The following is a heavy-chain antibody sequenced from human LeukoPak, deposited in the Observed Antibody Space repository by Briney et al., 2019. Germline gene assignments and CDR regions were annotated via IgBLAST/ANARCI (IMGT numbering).Heavy chain of an antibody. D-gene: IGHD6-19*01. J-gene: IGHJ4*02. CDR1: GYTFTSYG. CDR2: ISAYNGNT. V-gene: IGHV1-18*01. Sequence: VASVKLSFNASGYTFTSYGISWVRHAPGQGLGWMGWISAYNGNTNNAQTLQGRGTMTTDASTSTAYMELRSLRSDDTAVYYCARGQQWLVPSFDYWGQGTLVTVSS. CDR3: ARGQQWLVPSFDY.